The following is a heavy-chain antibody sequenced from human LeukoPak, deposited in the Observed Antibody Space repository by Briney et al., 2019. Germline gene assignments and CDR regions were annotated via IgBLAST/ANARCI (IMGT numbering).Heavy chain of an antibody. D-gene: IGHD2/OR15-2a*01. V-gene: IGHV3-23*01. CDR2: ISGSGGST. J-gene: IGHJ5*02. CDR1: GFTFSSYA. Sequence: GGSLRLSCAASGFTFSSYAMSWVRQAPGKGLEWVSAISGSGGSTYYADSVKGRFTISRDNSKNTLYLQMNSLRAEDTAVYYCAISLARGTYNWFDPWGQGTLVTVSS. CDR3: AISLARGTYNWFDP.